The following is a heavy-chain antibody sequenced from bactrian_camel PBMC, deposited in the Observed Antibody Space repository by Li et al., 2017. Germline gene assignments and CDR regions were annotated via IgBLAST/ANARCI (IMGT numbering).Heavy chain of an antibody. CDR2: IGGGGGGGTT. CDR1: GFAFSNYY. J-gene: IGHJ4*01. V-gene: IGHV3S40*01. D-gene: IGHD2*01. Sequence: DVQLVESGGGLVQPGGSLRLSCAASGFAFSNYYMSWVRQAPGEGLEWVSAIGGGGGGGTTYYADSVKGRFTISRDNTKNTLYLQMNSLKSEDTALYYCATDSGPQAIGTYCSGGYCYFPGQGTQVTVS.